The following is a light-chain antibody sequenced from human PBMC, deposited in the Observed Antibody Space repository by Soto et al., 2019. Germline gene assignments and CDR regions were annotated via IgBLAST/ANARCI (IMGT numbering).Light chain of an antibody. Sequence: DIVLTQTPLSSPVTLGQPASISCRSSQSLVHSDGNTYLNWLQQTPDQPPRLLIDKIFDRFSGFPDRISGSGAGTDFTPKISRVKAQDVAVDYRMHATQIPRTLGPGTKVEPK. V-gene: IGKV2-24*01. CDR1: QSLVHSDGNTY. CDR2: KIF. J-gene: IGKJ1*01. CDR3: MHATQIPRT.